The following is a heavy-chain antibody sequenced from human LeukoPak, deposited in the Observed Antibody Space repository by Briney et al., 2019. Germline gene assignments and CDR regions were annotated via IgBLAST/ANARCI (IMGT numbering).Heavy chain of an antibody. D-gene: IGHD3-10*01. V-gene: IGHV4-4*02. CDR2: IYHTGST. Sequence: RSSETLSLTCAVCGGSISSSNWWSWVRQPPGKGLEWIGEIYHTGSTNYNPSLKSRVTLSVDKSKNQFSLKLSYVPAADTAVYYCARSGKTYYYGSVSPVSDCWGEGALVTVSS. CDR3: ARSGKTYYYGSVSPVSDC. CDR1: GGSISSSNW. J-gene: IGHJ4*02.